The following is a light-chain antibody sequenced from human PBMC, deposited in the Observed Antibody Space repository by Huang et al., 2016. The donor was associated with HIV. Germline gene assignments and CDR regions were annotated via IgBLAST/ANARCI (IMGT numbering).Light chain of an antibody. Sequence: AIRITQSPSSLSASTGDRVIITCRASQDIRNDLAWYKQNPGKAPKLLIHVASTLQIGVPSRFSGSGSGTDFTLTINCLQSEDFATYYCQQYYTYPFTFGPGTKVDI. CDR2: VAS. J-gene: IGKJ3*01. V-gene: IGKV1-8*01. CDR3: QQYYTYPFT. CDR1: QDIRND.